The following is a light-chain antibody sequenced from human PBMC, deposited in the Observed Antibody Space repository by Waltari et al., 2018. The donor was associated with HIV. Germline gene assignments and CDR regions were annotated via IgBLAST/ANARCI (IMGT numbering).Light chain of an antibody. Sequence: QSALTQPASVSGSPGQSITISCTGTSSDVGTYSLVSWYQPHPGKTPKLMIYEGNKGPSGVSNLFSGYKSGNTASLTISGLQAEDEADYYCSSYTSFSTGLFGGGTKLTVL. J-gene: IGLJ2*01. CDR1: SSDVGTYSL. CDR2: EGN. V-gene: IGLV2-23*01. CDR3: SSYTSFSTGL.